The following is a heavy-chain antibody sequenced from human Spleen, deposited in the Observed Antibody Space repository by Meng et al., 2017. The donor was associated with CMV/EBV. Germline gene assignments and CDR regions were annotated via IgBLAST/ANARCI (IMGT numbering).Heavy chain of an antibody. D-gene: IGHD3-3*01. J-gene: IGHJ6*02. CDR3: ARDSGVFYDLWSDDYEYYTMDV. V-gene: IGHV3-21*06. CDR1: GFTFNIYT. Sequence: GGSLRLSCAASGFTFNIYTMNWVRQAPGKGLEWVSSISGGSRHIYYADSMQGRFTISRDNAKNLLYLQMNNLSADDTAVYYCARDSGVFYDLWSDDYEYYTMDVWVQGTTVTVSS. CDR2: ISGGSRHI.